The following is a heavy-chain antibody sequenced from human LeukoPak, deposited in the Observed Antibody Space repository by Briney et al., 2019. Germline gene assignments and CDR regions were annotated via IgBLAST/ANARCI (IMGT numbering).Heavy chain of an antibody. V-gene: IGHV1-18*01. Sequence: GASVKVSCKASGYTFTRHRISWVRQAPGQGLEWMGWISAYNGNTKYAKKLQGRVTMTTDISTSTAYMELRRLRCDDTAVYYCARDQGSYSAFDYWGQGTLVTVSS. CDR1: GYTFTRHR. CDR2: ISAYNGNT. J-gene: IGHJ4*02. CDR3: ARDQGSYSAFDY. D-gene: IGHD1-26*01.